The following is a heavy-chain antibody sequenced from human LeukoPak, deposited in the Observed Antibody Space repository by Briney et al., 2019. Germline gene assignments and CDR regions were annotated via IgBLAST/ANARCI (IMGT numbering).Heavy chain of an antibody. CDR2: IWYDGSNK. J-gene: IGHJ6*03. D-gene: IGHD6-6*01. V-gene: IGHV3-33*01. Sequence: GRSLRLSCAASGFTFGSYGMHWVRQAPGKGLEWVAVIWYDGSNKYYADSVKGRFTISRDNSKNTLYLQMNSLRAEDTAVYYCARDSNSSSSDYYYYYMDVWGKGTTVTVSS. CDR3: ARDSNSSSSDYYYYYMDV. CDR1: GFTFGSYG.